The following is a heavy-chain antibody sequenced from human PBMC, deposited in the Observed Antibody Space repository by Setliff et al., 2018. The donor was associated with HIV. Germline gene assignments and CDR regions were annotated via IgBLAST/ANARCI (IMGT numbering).Heavy chain of an antibody. D-gene: IGHD3-10*01. Sequence: GGSVKVSCKASGYTFTDYYMHWVQQAPGKGLEWMGRVDPKNGKTLYAKNLRGRITITADTSTDTAYMELNSLRSEDTAMYYCATLDYYGSQTYNLALHYWGQGTLVTVSS. CDR2: VDPKNGKT. V-gene: IGHV1-69-2*01. CDR1: GYTFTDYY. J-gene: IGHJ4*02. CDR3: ATLDYYGSQTYNLALHY.